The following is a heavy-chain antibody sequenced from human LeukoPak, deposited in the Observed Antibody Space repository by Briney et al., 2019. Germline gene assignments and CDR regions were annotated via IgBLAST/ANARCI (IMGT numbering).Heavy chain of an antibody. CDR2: ISAYNGNT. V-gene: IGHV1-18*01. CDR1: GYSFTTYG. J-gene: IGHJ4*02. D-gene: IGHD3-3*01. Sequence: GASVKVSCKASGYSFTTYGISWVRQAPGQGLEWRGWISAYNGNTNYAQKFQGRVTMTTDTSTSTAYMELRSLRSDDTAVYYCARPYYDFWSGLDYWGQGTLVTVSS. CDR3: ARPYYDFWSGLDY.